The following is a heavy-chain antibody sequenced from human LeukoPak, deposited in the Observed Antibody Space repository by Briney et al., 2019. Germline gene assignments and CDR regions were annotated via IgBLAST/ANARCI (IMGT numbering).Heavy chain of an antibody. CDR3: ARQMLPYYDILTGYLGLGAFDI. CDR1: GGSISSGSYY. J-gene: IGHJ3*02. CDR2: IYTSGST. Sequence: SETLSLTCTVSGGSISSGSYYWSWIRQPAGKGLEWIGRIYTSGSTNYNPSLKSRVTMSVDTSKNQFSLKLSSVTAADTAVYYCARQMLPYYDILTGYLGLGAFDIWGQGAMVTVSS. V-gene: IGHV4-61*02. D-gene: IGHD3-9*01.